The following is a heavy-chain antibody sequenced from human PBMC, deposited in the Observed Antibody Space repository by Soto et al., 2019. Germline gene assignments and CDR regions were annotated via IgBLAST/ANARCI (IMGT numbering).Heavy chain of an antibody. CDR1: GYTFTSYG. D-gene: IGHD3-10*01. J-gene: IGHJ4*02. V-gene: IGHV1-18*01. CDR2: ISAYNGNT. CDR3: ARDLNIMVRGVIGDY. Sequence: QVQLVQSGAEVKKPGASVKVSCKASGYTFTSYGISWVRQAPGQGLEWMGWISAYNGNTNYAQKLQGRVTMTTDTSTSTAYTELRSLRSDDTAVYYCARDLNIMVRGVIGDYWGQGTLVTVSS.